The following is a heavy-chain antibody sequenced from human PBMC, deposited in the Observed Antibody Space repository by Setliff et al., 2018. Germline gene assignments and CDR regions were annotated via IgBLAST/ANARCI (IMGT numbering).Heavy chain of an antibody. V-gene: IGHV1-18*01. Sequence: ASVKVSCKASGYIFTSYGFSWVRQAPGQGLEWMGWISTYNVNTTYAQKLQDRVTMTTDTSTSTAYMELRSLRSDDTAVYYCARRNFYYDSSGFALYYYYMDVWGKGTTVTVS. CDR1: GYIFTSYG. D-gene: IGHD3-22*01. CDR2: ISTYNVNT. J-gene: IGHJ6*03. CDR3: ARRNFYYDSSGFALYYYYMDV.